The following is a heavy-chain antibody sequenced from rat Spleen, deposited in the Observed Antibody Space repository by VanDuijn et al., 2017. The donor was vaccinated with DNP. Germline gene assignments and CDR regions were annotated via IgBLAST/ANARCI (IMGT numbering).Heavy chain of an antibody. Sequence: QVQLQESGPGLVQPSQTLSLACTVSGFSLTSFHVHWVRQSSGKGLEWMGVIWTGGSTEYNSALKSRLSISRDTSKSQVFLKMNSLQTDDTGTYYCTRDQDYYYDGGYYPTMDAWGQGTSVTVSS. V-gene: IGHV2-43*01. CDR3: TRDQDYYYDGGYYPTMDA. CDR1: GFSLTSFH. D-gene: IGHD1-12*02. J-gene: IGHJ4*01. CDR2: IWTGGST.